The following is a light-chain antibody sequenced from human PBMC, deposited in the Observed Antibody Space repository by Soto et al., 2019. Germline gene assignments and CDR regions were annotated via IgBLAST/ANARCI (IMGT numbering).Light chain of an antibody. CDR1: ESVSTN. V-gene: IGKV3-20*01. Sequence: EIVLTQSPATLSLAPGERVTLSCRASESVSTNLAWYQQKPGQAPKVLIYRASIRATGIPDRFSGSGSGTDFTLTISRLEPEDFAVYYCQQYGSSPPWTFGQGIKVDIK. J-gene: IGKJ1*01. CDR2: RAS. CDR3: QQYGSSPPWT.